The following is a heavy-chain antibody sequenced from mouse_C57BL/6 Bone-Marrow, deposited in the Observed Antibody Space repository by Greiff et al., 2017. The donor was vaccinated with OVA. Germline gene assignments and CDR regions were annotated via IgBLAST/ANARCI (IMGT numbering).Heavy chain of an antibody. D-gene: IGHD1-1*01. CDR2: ISYSGST. CDR3: ARDRGITTSYWYFDV. CDR1: GYSITSGYD. Sequence: ESGPGMVKPSQSLSLTCTVTGYSITSGYDWHWIRHFPGNKLEWMGYISYSGSTNYNPSLKSRISITHDTSKNHFFLKLNSVTTEDTATYYCARDRGITTSYWYFDVWGTGTTVTVSS. V-gene: IGHV3-1*01. J-gene: IGHJ1*03.